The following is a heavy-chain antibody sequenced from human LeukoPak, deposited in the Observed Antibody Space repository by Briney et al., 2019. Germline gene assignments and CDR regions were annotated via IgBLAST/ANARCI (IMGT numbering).Heavy chain of an antibody. CDR3: ARGGGSSWGDMFDN. V-gene: IGHV4-59*01. D-gene: IGHD6-13*01. J-gene: IGHJ4*02. Sequence: SETLSLTCTVSAGSISSYFWSWIRQPPGKTLEWIGYISYSGSTNYNPSLKSRVTISVDTSKNQFSLKLNSVTAADTAVYYCARGGGSSWGDMFDNWGQGALVTVSS. CDR1: AGSISSYF. CDR2: ISYSGST.